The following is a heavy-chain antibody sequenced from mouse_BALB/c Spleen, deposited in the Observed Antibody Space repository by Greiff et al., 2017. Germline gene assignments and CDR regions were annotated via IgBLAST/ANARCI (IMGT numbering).Heavy chain of an antibody. Sequence: EVQLVESGPSLVKPSQTLSLTCSVTGDSITSGYWNWIRKFPGNKLEYMGYISYSGSTYYNPSLKSRISITRDTSKNQYYLQLNSVTTEDTATYYCARLRQLGLLYAMDYWGQGTSVTVSS. D-gene: IGHD3-2*01. CDR3: ARLRQLGLLYAMDY. CDR2: ISYSGST. CDR1: GDSITSGY. J-gene: IGHJ4*01. V-gene: IGHV3-8*02.